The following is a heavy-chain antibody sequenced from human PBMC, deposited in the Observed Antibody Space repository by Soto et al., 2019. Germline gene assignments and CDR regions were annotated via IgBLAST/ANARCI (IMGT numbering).Heavy chain of an antibody. D-gene: IGHD1-1*01. CDR2: IYHSGST. Sequence: SETLSLTCTVSGGSISSYYWSWIRQPPGKGLEWIGYIYHSGSTNYNPSLKSRVTISVDTSKNHFSLKLSSVTAADTALYYCARVERGTATTVVDAFDIWGQGTMVTVSS. J-gene: IGHJ3*02. CDR3: ARVERGTATTVVDAFDI. CDR1: GGSISSYY. V-gene: IGHV4-59*12.